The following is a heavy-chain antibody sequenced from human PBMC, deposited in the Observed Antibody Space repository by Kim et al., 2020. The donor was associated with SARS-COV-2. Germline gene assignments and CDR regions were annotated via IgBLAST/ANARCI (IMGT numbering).Heavy chain of an antibody. Sequence: GGSLRLSCAASGFTFRSYGMSWVRQAPGKGLEWVSISGSGGGTYYADSVKGRFSISRDNSKNTLYLQINSLRAEDTAVYYCARRGTYCSSGSCSPSYYFDYWGQGTLVTVSS. V-gene: IGHV3-23*01. D-gene: IGHD2-15*01. J-gene: IGHJ4*02. CDR2: SGSGGGT. CDR1: GFTFRSYG. CDR3: ARRGTYCSSGSCSPSYYFDY.